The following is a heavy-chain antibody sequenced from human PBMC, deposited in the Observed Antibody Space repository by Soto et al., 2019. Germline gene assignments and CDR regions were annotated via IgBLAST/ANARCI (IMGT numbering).Heavy chain of an antibody. CDR3: ARGFDDRVIVVGPAANPWYYGMDV. J-gene: IGHJ6*02. D-gene: IGHD2-2*01. CDR2: IIPLSATT. CDR1: GGTLSNNA. V-gene: IGHV1-69*06. Sequence: QVQLVQSGTEVKKPGSSVKVSCKASGGTLSNNAISWVRQAPGQGLEWMGGIIPLSATTNYAQKFQGRVTITADRSTSTAYMELTSLTSEDTAFYYCARGFDDRVIVVGPAANPWYYGMDVWGHGTTVTVSS.